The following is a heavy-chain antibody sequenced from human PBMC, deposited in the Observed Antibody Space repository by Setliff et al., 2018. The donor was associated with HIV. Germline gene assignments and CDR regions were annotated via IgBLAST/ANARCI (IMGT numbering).Heavy chain of an antibody. CDR2: MSYDGNNK. D-gene: IGHD3-22*01. CDR1: GFIFSDYA. J-gene: IGHJ4*02. V-gene: IGHV3-30*02. CDR3: ARATDYDSSGYYSLNFDY. Sequence: RLSCAASGFIFSDYAMHWVRQAPGKGLEWVAFMSYDGNNKYYADSVKGRFTISRDNSKNTLYLQMNSLRAEDTAVYYCARATDYDSSGYYSLNFDYWGQGTLVTVS.